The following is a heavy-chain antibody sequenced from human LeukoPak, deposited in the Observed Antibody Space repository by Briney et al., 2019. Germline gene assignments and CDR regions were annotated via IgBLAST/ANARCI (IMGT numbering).Heavy chain of an antibody. D-gene: IGHD5-18*01. CDR2: ISPSGAST. CDR1: GYTFTRYY. V-gene: IGHV1-46*01. Sequence: ASVKVSCTASGYTFTRYYMHWVRQAPGQGLEWMGIISPSGASTTYAQKFQGRVTMTTDTSTSTAYMELRSLRSDDTAVYYCARDPNAMVTSLFDYWGQGTLVTVSS. CDR3: ARDPNAMVTSLFDY. J-gene: IGHJ4*02.